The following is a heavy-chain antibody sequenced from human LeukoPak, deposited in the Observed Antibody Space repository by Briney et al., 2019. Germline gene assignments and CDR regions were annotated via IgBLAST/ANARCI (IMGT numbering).Heavy chain of an antibody. Sequence: VASVKVSCKASGGTFSSYAISWVRQAPGQGLEWMGGIIPIFGTANYAQKFQGRVTITADESTSTAYMELSSLRSEDTALYYCARDPTLHCSGGSCYSGFDYWGQGTLVTVSS. CDR2: IIPIFGTA. CDR3: ARDPTLHCSGGSCYSGFDY. J-gene: IGHJ4*02. D-gene: IGHD2-15*01. CDR1: GGTFSSYA. V-gene: IGHV1-69*13.